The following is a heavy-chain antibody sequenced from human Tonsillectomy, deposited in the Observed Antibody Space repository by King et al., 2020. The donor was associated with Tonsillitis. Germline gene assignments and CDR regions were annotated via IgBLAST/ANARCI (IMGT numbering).Heavy chain of an antibody. D-gene: IGHD6-19*01. J-gene: IGHJ4*02. CDR3: ARVAGGYYFDY. CDR2: IKQDGSEK. V-gene: IGHV3-7*03. CDR1: GFTFSSYW. Sequence: VQLVESGGGLVQPGESLRLSCAASGFTFSSYWMSWVRQAPGKGLEWVANIKQDGSEKYYVDSVKGRFTISRDNAKNSLYLQMNSLRAEDTAVYYCARVAGGYYFDYWGQGTLVTVSS.